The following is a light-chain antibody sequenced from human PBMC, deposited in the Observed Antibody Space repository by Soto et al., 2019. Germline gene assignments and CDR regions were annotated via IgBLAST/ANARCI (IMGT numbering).Light chain of an antibody. Sequence: DIQMTQSPSTLSASVGDRVTITCRASQSINTWLAWYQQKPGTVPKLLIYEASTLESGVPSRFSGSRSGTEFTLTVSSLQPDDFATYYCQQYSTYTPRTFGQGTKVDIK. CDR1: QSINTW. CDR3: QQYSTYTPRT. J-gene: IGKJ1*01. CDR2: EAS. V-gene: IGKV1-5*03.